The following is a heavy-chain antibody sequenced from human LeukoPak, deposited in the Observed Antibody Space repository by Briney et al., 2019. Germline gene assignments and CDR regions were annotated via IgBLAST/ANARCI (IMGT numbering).Heavy chain of an antibody. CDR3: ARVFHDYYFDS. CDR1: GFTFSDYY. CDR2: ISSSSSYT. V-gene: IGHV3-11*03. Sequence: PGGSLRLSCAASGFTFSDYYMSWIRQAPGKGLEWVSYISSSSSYTNYADSVKGRFTISRDNSKNTLDLQMNTVRAGDTAVYYCARVFHDYYFDSWGQGTLVTVSS. D-gene: IGHD5-12*01. J-gene: IGHJ4*02.